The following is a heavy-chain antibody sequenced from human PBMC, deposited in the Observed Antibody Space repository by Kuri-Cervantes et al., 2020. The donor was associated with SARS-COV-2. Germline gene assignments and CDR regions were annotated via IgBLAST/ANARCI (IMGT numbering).Heavy chain of an antibody. Sequence: GGSLRLSCAASGFTFRSYWMSWVRQGPGKGLEWVANIKPDGSEKNYVASVKGRFTISRDNAKNSLYLQMNSLRAEDTAVYYCARGEVPYDADYWGQGTLVTVSS. CDR1: GFTFRSYW. V-gene: IGHV3-7*03. J-gene: IGHJ4*02. D-gene: IGHD3-22*01. CDR3: ARGEVPYDADY. CDR2: IKPDGSEK.